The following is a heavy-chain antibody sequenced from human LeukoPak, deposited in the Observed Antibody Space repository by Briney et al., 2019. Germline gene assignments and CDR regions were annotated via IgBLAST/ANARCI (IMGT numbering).Heavy chain of an antibody. CDR2: ITDSSTYI. Sequence: PGGSLGLSCAASGFTFSSYTMNCVRQAPGKGLELVSAITDSSTYISYADSVKGRFTISRDNAKNSLYLKMNSMRAEDPAVYYCARGHITGTTTEYWGQGTLVTVSS. CDR3: ARGHITGTTTEY. J-gene: IGHJ4*02. V-gene: IGHV3-21*01. D-gene: IGHD1-20*01. CDR1: GFTFSSYT.